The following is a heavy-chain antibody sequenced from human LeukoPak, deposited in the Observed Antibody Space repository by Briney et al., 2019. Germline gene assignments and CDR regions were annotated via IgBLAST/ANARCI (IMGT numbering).Heavy chain of an antibody. D-gene: IGHD1-26*01. CDR1: GFXVSSNY. Sequence: GGSLRLSCAASGFXVSSNYITWVRQAPGNGLEWVSVIYSGGSTYYADSVKGRFTISRDNSKNSLYLQMNSLRAEDTAVYYCARLRGGTYFDYWGQGTLVTVSS. CDR3: ARLRGGTYFDY. V-gene: IGHV3-66*01. J-gene: IGHJ4*02. CDR2: IYSGGST.